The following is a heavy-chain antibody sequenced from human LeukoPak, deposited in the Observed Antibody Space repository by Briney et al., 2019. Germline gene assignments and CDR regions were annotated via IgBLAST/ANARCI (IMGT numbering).Heavy chain of an antibody. V-gene: IGHV3-30-3*01. CDR1: GFTFSSYA. CDR2: ISYDGSNK. Sequence: AGRSLRLSCAASGFTFSSYAMHWVRQAPGKGLEWVAVISYDGSNKYYADSVKGRFTISRDNSKNTLYLQMNSLRAEDTAVYYCAGDRLEEMAADRLYWYFDLWGRGTLVTVSS. J-gene: IGHJ2*01. CDR3: AGDRLEEMAADRLYWYFDL. D-gene: IGHD5-24*01.